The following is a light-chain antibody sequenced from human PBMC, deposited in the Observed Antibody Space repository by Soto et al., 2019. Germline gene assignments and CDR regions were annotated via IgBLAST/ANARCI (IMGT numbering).Light chain of an antibody. J-gene: IGKJ5*01. V-gene: IGKV3-11*01. CDR1: QSVSSY. CDR2: DAS. CDR3: QQRGNWIT. Sequence: IVLTQSPATLSLSPGERATLSCRASQSVSSYVAWYQQKPGQAPRLLIYDASNRATGIPARFSGSGSGTDFTLTISSLEPEDFAVYYCQQRGNWITFGQGTRLEIK.